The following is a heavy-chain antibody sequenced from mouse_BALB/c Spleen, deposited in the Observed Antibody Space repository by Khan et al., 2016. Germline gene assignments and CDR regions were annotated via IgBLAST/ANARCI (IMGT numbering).Heavy chain of an antibody. CDR2: FYALRGST. CDR1: GYTFQEYI. Sequence: QVQLQQSGAGLVKPGASVKLYCKAYGYTFQEYIINWVKQRSGQGLEWIGWFYALRGSTRYHVNVKDNCAVYADKAASTVYLELSRLPAEDSAVYSGARPDGNPPYAMDYAGPVTSATASS. D-gene: IGHD2-1*01. CDR3: ARPDGNPPYAMDY. J-gene: IGHJ4*01. V-gene: IGHV1-62-2*01.